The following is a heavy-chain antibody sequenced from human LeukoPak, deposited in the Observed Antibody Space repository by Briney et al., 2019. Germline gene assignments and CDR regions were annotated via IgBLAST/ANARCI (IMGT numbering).Heavy chain of an antibody. V-gene: IGHV3-11*05. CDR3: ARVSKAANPTSDSPWFDP. CDR2: ITSSGYYT. D-gene: IGHD2-15*01. CDR1: GFTFSDYY. Sequence: GGSLRLSCAASGFTFSDYYMTWIRQAPGKGLEWVSYITSSGYYTNYGDSVKGRFTMSRDNAKKSLYLQMDSLRAEDTAVYYCARVSKAANPTSDSPWFDPWGQVTLLTVSS. J-gene: IGHJ5*02.